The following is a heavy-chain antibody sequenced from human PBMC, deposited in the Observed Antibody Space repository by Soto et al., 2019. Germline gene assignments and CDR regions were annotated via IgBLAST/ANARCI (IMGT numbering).Heavy chain of an antibody. J-gene: IGHJ6*02. V-gene: IGHV4-4*02. D-gene: IGHD3-3*01. Sequence: QVQLQESGPGLVKPSGTLSLTCAVSGGSISSSNWWSWVRQPPGKGREWSGEIYHSGSTNYNPSLQRRVTISVDNSKNQFSLKLSSVTAADTAVYYGARGLDPGSYDFWGDGMDVWGQGTTVTVSS. CDR2: IYHSGST. CDR1: GGSISSSNW. CDR3: ARGLDPGSYDFWGDGMDV.